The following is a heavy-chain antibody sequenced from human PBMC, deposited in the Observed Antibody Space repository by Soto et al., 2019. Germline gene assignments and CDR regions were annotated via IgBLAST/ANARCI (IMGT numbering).Heavy chain of an antibody. CDR3: SRRYGYYFGY. Sequence: QVQLQESGPGLVKPSETLSLTCTVSGGSISSYYWSWIRQPPGKGLEWIGYIYYSGSTNYNPSLKSRVTLSGDTSRSQLSLKLSSVTAGDTAVYYWSRRYGYYFGYWGQGTLVTVSS. CDR2: IYYSGST. D-gene: IGHD4-17*01. V-gene: IGHV4-59*08. CDR1: GGSISSYY. J-gene: IGHJ4*02.